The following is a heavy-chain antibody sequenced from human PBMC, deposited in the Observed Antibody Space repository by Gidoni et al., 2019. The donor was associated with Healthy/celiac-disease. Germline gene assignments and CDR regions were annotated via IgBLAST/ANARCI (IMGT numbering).Heavy chain of an antibody. D-gene: IGHD6-13*01. V-gene: IGHV5-10-1*03. Sequence: EVQLVQSGAEVKKPGESLRISCTGPGYSFTSYWISWVRQMPGKGLEWMGRIDPSDSYTTYSPSFQGHVTISADKSISTAYLQWSSLKASDTAMYYCASARIAAAGTGNDYWGQGTLVTVSS. J-gene: IGHJ4*02. CDR1: GYSFTSYW. CDR2: IDPSDSYT. CDR3: ASARIAAAGTGNDY.